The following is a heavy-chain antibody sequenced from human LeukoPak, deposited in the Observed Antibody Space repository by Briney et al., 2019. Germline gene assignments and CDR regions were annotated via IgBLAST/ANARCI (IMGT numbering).Heavy chain of an antibody. V-gene: IGHV3-74*01. J-gene: IGHJ6*02. CDR3: ARDRYYYYYGIDV. CDR1: GFTFSSYW. Sequence: AGSLTLSCAASGFTFSSYWMHWVRQAPGKGLVWVSRINSDGSSTSYADFVKGRFTISRDNAKNTLYLQMNSLRAEDTAVYYCARDRYYYYYGIDVWGQGTTVTVSS. CDR2: INSDGSST.